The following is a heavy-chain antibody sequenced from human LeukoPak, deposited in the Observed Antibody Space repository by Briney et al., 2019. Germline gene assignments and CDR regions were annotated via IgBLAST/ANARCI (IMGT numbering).Heavy chain of an antibody. V-gene: IGHV1-69*05. D-gene: IGHD3-22*01. CDR1: GGSFRGYG. CDR2: VSPVFGTA. Sequence: SVKVSCKVSGGSFRGYGFTWVRQAPGQGLEWMGGVSPVFGTATYAQKFKGRVTLTTDESTSTAYMEVSSLRHEDTAIYYCAAEAVHDSGGYYPSLDYWGQGTLVTVSS. CDR3: AAEAVHDSGGYYPSLDY. J-gene: IGHJ4*02.